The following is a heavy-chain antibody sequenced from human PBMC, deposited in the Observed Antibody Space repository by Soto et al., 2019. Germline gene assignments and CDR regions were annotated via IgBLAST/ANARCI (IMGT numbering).Heavy chain of an antibody. J-gene: IGHJ4*02. CDR1: GGSISSYY. CDR2: IYYSGST. V-gene: IGHV4-59*01. D-gene: IGHD1-20*01. CDR3: ARPTYNSGSPFDY. Sequence: SETLSLTCPVSGGSISSYYWSWIRQPPGKGLEWIGYIYYSGSTNYNPSLKSRVTISVDTSKNQFSLKLSSVTAADTAVYYCARPTYNSGSPFDYWGQGTLVTVS.